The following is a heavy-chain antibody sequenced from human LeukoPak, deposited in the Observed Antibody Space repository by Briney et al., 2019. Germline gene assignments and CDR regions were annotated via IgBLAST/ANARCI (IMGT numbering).Heavy chain of an antibody. CDR3: AACIAVAGIVV. CDR1: GGSISSYY. J-gene: IGHJ4*02. D-gene: IGHD6-19*01. V-gene: IGHV4-59*01. CDR2: IYYSGST. Sequence: PSETLSLTCTVSGGSISSYYWSRIRQPPGKGLEWIGYIYYSGSTNYNPSLKSRVTISVDTSKNQFSLKLSSVTAADTAVYYCAACIAVAGIVVWGQGTLVTVSS.